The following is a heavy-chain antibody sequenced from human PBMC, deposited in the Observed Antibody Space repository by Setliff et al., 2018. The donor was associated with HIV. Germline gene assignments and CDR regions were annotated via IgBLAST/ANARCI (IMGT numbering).Heavy chain of an antibody. CDR2: ISYDGDLK. CDR3: ARQDVGAYAPLRY. J-gene: IGHJ4*02. CDR1: GFSISTKA. Sequence: SGGSLRLSCAASGFSISTKALHWVRQAPGKGLEWVALISYDGDLKFYADSVQGRFTISRDNAKNTLYLQMNSLRAEDTALYYCARQDVGAYAPLRYWGQGTLVTVSS. D-gene: IGHD5-12*01. V-gene: IGHV3-30*07.